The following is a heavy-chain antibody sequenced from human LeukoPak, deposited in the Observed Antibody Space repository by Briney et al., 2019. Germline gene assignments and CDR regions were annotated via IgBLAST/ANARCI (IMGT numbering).Heavy chain of an antibody. Sequence: GGSLRLSCAAPGFTVSSNYMSWVRQAPGKGLEWVSVIYSGGSTYYAVSVKGRFTISRDNSKNTLYLQMNSLRAEDTAVYYCARAAYYYDSSGHWGQGTLVTVSS. CDR3: ARAAYYYDSSGH. J-gene: IGHJ4*02. D-gene: IGHD3-22*01. V-gene: IGHV3-66*01. CDR1: GFTVSSNY. CDR2: IYSGGST.